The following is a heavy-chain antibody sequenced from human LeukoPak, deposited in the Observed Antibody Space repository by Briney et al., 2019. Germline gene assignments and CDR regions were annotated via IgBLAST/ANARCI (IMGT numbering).Heavy chain of an antibody. CDR2: ISGSGGST. CDR3: ATRDYYASSGYYWGYFDY. D-gene: IGHD3-22*01. J-gene: IGHJ4*02. CDR1: GFTFSSYA. V-gene: IGHV3-23*01. Sequence: GGSLRLSCAASGFTFSSYAMSWVRQAPGKGLEWVSAISGSGGSTYYADSVKGRFTISRDNSKNTLYLQMNSLRAEDTAVYYCATRDYYASSGYYWGYFDYWGQGTLVTVSS.